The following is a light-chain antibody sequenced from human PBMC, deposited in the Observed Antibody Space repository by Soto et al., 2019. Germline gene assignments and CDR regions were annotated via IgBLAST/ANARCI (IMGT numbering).Light chain of an antibody. CDR2: RAS. J-gene: IGKJ1*01. CDR1: QSISTS. CDR3: QQYNSYSRT. Sequence: DIQMTQSPSTLSASVGDSVTITCRASQSISTSLAWYQQKPGEAPNLLIYRASSLESGVPSRFSGSGSGTEFTLTISSLQPDDFATYSCQQYNSYSRTFGQGTKVDIK. V-gene: IGKV1-5*03.